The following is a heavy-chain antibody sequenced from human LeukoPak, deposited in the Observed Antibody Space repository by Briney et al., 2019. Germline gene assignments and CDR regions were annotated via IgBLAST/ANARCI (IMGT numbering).Heavy chain of an antibody. V-gene: IGHV3-66*01. J-gene: IGHJ4*02. D-gene: IGHD6-19*01. CDR3: ARGSGHTLGY. CDR2: IYSGGST. Sequence: PGGSLRHSCAASGFTVSSNYMSWVRQAPGKGLEWVSVIYSGGSTYYADSVKGRFTISRDNSKNTLYLQMNSLRAEDTAVYYCARGSGHTLGYWGQGTLVTVSS. CDR1: GFTVSSNY.